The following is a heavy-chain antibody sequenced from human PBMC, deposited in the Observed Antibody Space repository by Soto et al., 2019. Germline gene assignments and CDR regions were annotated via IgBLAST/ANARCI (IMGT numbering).Heavy chain of an antibody. CDR3: ARELVVVPAANDAFDI. J-gene: IGHJ3*02. V-gene: IGHV1-2*04. Sequence: ASVKVSCKASGYTFTGDYMHGVRQAPGQGLEWMGWINPNSGGTNYAQKFQGWVTMTRDTSISTAYTELSRLRSDDTAVYYCARELVVVPAANDAFDIWGQGTMVTVSS. D-gene: IGHD2-2*01. CDR1: GYTFTGDY. CDR2: INPNSGGT.